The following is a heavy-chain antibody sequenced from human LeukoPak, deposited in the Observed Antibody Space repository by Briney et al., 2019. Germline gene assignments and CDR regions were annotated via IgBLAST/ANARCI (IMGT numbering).Heavy chain of an antibody. CDR2: ISWNSDSI. CDR1: GFTFEDYA. Sequence: TGGSLRLSCAVSGFTFEDYAMHWVRQVPGKGLEWVSGISWNSDSIGYGDSVKGRFTISRDNAENSLYLEMHSLRAEDTAVYYCAKVIWFGELYPHPDYFDYWGQGTLVTVSS. CDR3: AKVIWFGELYPHPDYFDY. J-gene: IGHJ4*02. V-gene: IGHV3-9*01. D-gene: IGHD3-10*01.